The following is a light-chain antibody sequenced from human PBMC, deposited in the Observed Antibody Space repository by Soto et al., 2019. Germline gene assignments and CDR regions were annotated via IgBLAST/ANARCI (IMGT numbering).Light chain of an antibody. Sequence: EIVLTQSPATLSLSPLERATLSCRASQSVSSYLAWYQQKPGQAPRLLIYGASTRATGVPARFSGSGSGTEFTLTISSLQSEDFAVYFCQQYVNWPITFGQGTRLE. CDR1: QSVSSY. V-gene: IGKV3-15*01. CDR3: QQYVNWPIT. J-gene: IGKJ5*01. CDR2: GAS.